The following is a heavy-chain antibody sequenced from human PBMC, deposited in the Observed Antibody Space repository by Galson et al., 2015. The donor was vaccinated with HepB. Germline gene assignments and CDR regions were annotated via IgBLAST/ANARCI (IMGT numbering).Heavy chain of an antibody. CDR3: ARDFFPYSGGIPAAKRVFDY. D-gene: IGHD2-2*01. J-gene: IGHJ4*02. V-gene: IGHV1-46*01. Sequence: SVKVSCKASGYTFTSYYMHWVRQAPGQGLEWMGIINPSGGSTSYAQKFQGRVTMTRDTSTSTVYMELSSLRSEDTAVYYCARDFFPYSGGIPAAKRVFDYWGQGTLVTVSS. CDR1: GYTFTSYY. CDR2: INPSGGST.